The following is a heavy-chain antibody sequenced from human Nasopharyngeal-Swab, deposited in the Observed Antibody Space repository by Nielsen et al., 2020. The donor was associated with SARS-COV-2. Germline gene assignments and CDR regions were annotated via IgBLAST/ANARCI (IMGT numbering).Heavy chain of an antibody. CDR3: ARATHDYGDYRFDF. V-gene: IGHV3-21*01. J-gene: IGHJ4*02. Sequence: GESLKISCAVSGFTFSSYSMSWVRQAPGKGLEWVSLITSSSSYIYYADSVKGRFTISRDNAKNFLYLQMNSLRAEDTAVYYCARATHDYGDYRFDFWGQGTLVTVSS. CDR2: ITSSSSYI. D-gene: IGHD4-17*01. CDR1: GFTFSSYS.